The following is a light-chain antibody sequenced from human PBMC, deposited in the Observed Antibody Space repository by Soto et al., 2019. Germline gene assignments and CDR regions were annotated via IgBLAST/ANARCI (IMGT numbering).Light chain of an antibody. CDR1: SGHSTYA. Sequence: QSVLTQSPSASASLGASVKLTCTLSSGHSTYAIAWHQQQSEKGARFLMKINSDGSHSKGDGIFDRFSGSSSGAERHLTISSLQSEDEADYYCQSWGTGIQVFGGGTKLTVL. V-gene: IGLV4-69*01. CDR3: QSWGTGIQV. CDR2: INSDGSH. J-gene: IGLJ3*02.